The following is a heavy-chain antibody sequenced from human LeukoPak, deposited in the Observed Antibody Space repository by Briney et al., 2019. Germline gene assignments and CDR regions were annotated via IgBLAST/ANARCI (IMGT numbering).Heavy chain of an antibody. CDR2: IYYSGST. V-gene: IGHV4-59*12. D-gene: IGHD3-10*01. Sequence: TSETLSLTCTVSGGSISSYYWSWIRQPPGKGLEWIGYIYYSGSTNYNPSLKSRVTISVDRSKNQFSLKLSSVTAADTAVYYCARGGDDEGYYFDYWGQGTLVTVSS. CDR1: GGSISSYY. J-gene: IGHJ4*02. CDR3: ARGGDDEGYYFDY.